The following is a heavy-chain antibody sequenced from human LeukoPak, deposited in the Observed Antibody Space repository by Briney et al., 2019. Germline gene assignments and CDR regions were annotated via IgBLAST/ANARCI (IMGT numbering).Heavy chain of an antibody. CDR1: GVSISSYY. CDR2: IYYSGST. J-gene: IGHJ3*02. D-gene: IGHD6-13*01. CDR3: ARDLATAATADRAFDI. V-gene: IGHV4-59*01. Sequence: PSETLSLTCTVSGVSISSYYWSWVRQPPGKGLEWIGYIYYSGSTNYNPSLKNRVTISVDTSKNQFPLKLSSVTAADTAVYYCARDLATAATADRAFDIWGQGTMVTVSS.